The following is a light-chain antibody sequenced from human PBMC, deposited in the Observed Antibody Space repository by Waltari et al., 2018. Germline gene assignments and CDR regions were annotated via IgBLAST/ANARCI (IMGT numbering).Light chain of an antibody. Sequence: QSALTQPASLSGSPGQSIIISCTGASSDVDGYNYVSWYQHHPGKAPKLMIYEVTNRPSGVSNRFSGSRSGNTASLTISGLQAEDEADYYCTSYISSSIVIFGGGTKLTVL. CDR3: TSYISSSIVI. V-gene: IGLV2-14*01. J-gene: IGLJ2*01. CDR2: EVT. CDR1: SSDVDGYNY.